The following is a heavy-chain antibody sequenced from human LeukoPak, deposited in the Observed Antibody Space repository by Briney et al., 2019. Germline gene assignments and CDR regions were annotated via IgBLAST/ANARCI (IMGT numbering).Heavy chain of an antibody. V-gene: IGHV4-59*08. CDR1: GGSISSYY. Sequence: SETLSLTCTVSGGSISSYYWSWIRQPPGKGLEWIGYLYDSGSTNYNPSLKSRVTISLDASNKQFSLRLSSVTAADTAVYYCARGSHPVTGTLGGYFDPWGQGTLVTVPS. CDR2: LYDSGST. D-gene: IGHD6-19*01. J-gene: IGHJ4*02. CDR3: ARGSHPVTGTLGGYFDP.